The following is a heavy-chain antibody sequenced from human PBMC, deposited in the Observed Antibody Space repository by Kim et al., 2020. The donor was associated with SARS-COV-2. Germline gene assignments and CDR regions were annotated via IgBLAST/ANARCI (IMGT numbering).Heavy chain of an antibody. J-gene: IGHJ4*02. D-gene: IGHD3-3*01. CDR2: IYPGDSDT. Sequence: GESLKISCKGSGYSFTSYWIGWVRQMPGKGLEWMGIIYPGDSDTRYSPSFQGQVTISADKSISTAYLQWSSLKASDTAMYYCARQAAGYYDFWSGYYTGCYFDYWGQGTLVTVSS. CDR3: ARQAAGYYDFWSGYYTGCYFDY. CDR1: GYSFTSYW. V-gene: IGHV5-51*01.